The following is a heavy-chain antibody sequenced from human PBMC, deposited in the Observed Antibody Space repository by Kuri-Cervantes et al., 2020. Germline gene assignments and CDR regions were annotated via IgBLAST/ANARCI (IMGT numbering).Heavy chain of an antibody. Sequence: ASVKVSCKASGYTFTSYAMHWVRQAPGQRLEWMGWINPNSGGTNYAQKFQGWVTMTRDTSISTAYMELSRLRSDDTAVYYCARVEHDYGDYLYAFDIWGQGTMVTVSS. CDR3: ARVEHDYGDYLYAFDI. J-gene: IGHJ3*02. D-gene: IGHD4-17*01. CDR1: GYTFTSYA. CDR2: INPNSGGT. V-gene: IGHV1-2*04.